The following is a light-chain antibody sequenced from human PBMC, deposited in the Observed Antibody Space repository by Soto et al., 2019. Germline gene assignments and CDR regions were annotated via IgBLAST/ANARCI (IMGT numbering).Light chain of an antibody. CDR1: QSISSY. Sequence: DIQMTQSPSSLSASVGDRVTITCLASQSISSYLNWYQQKPGKAPKLLIYAASSLQSGVPSRFSGSGSGTDFTLTISSLQPEDFATYFCLQHNNYPPTFGQGTKVDIK. CDR3: LQHNNYPPT. J-gene: IGKJ1*01. V-gene: IGKV1-17*01. CDR2: AAS.